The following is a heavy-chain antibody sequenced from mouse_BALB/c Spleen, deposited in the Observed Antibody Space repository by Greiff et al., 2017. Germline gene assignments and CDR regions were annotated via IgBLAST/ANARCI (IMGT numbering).Heavy chain of an antibody. CDR2: IDPENGNT. CDR3: ASYDGYYVSSWFAY. Sequence: EVQLQQSGAELVRPGALVKLSCKASGFNIKDYYMHWVKQRPEQGLEWIGWIDPENGNTIYDPKFQGKASITADTSSNTAYLQLSSLTSEDTAVYYCASYDGYYVSSWFAYWGQGTLVTVSA. V-gene: IGHV14-1*02. CDR1: GFNIKDYY. J-gene: IGHJ3*01. D-gene: IGHD2-3*01.